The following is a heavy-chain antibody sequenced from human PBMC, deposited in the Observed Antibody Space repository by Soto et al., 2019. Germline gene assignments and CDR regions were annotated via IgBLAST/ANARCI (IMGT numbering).Heavy chain of an antibody. D-gene: IGHD3-9*01. CDR1: GFSVTDHY. CDR2: LYTGGSA. CDR3: ARSFNDWTTSFDY. Sequence: GGSLRLSCAASGFSVTDHYMTWVRQAPGKGLEWVSVLYTGGSAYYGDSVKGRFTISRDSSTNTLYLQMNSLKVGDTAFYFCARSFNDWTTSFDYWSEGTMVTV. V-gene: IGHV3-53*01. J-gene: IGHJ4*02.